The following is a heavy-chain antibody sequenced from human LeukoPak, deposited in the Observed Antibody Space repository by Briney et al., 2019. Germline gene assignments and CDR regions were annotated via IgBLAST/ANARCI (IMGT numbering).Heavy chain of an antibody. J-gene: IGHJ4*02. CDR2: IYYSGST. D-gene: IGHD3-22*01. V-gene: IGHV4-4*02. CDR1: GGSISSSNW. CDR3: ARANTMIVVVIPDYFDY. Sequence: TSETLSLTCAVSGGSISSSNWWSWVRQPPGKGLEWIGYIYYSGSTYYNPSLKSRVTISVDTSKNQFSLKLSSVTAADTAVYYCARANTMIVVVIPDYFDYWGQGTLVTVSS.